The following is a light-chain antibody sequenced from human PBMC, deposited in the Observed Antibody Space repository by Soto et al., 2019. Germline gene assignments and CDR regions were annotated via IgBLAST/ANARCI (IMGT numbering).Light chain of an antibody. V-gene: IGKV3-20*01. CDR2: GAS. CDR3: QQYGSSLSVA. Sequence: EIVLTQSPGTLSLSPGERATLSCRASQSVSSSYLAWYQQKPGQAPRLLIYGASSRATGIPDRFSGSGSGTDFTLTISRLEPEDFAVYYCQQYGSSLSVAFGQGTKPEIK. J-gene: IGKJ2*01. CDR1: QSVSSSY.